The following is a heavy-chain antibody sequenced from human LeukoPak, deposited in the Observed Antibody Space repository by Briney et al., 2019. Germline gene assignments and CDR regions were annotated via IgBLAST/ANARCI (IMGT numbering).Heavy chain of an antibody. V-gene: IGHV1-2*06. CDR2: INPSSGGT. CDR1: GYTFIDYY. D-gene: IGHD5-18*01. Sequence: VASVKVSCKASGYTFIDYYMHWVRQAPGQGLEWMGRINPSSGGTNYAQKFQGRVTMTRDTSISTAYMELSRLRSDDTAVYYCARGYSYGGYYYYGMDVWGQGTTVTVSS. J-gene: IGHJ6*02. CDR3: ARGYSYGGYYYYGMDV.